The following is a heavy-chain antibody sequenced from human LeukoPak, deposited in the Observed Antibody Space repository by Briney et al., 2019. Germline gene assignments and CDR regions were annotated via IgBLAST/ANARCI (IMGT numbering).Heavy chain of an antibody. Sequence: ASVKVSCKASGYTFTGYYMHWVRQAPGQGLEWMGRINPDSGGTNYAQKFQGRVTMTRDTSISTAYMELSRLRSDDTAVYYCARGTAYYYDSSGYYYWGQGTLVTVSS. CDR1: GYTFTGYY. CDR2: INPDSGGT. D-gene: IGHD3-22*01. CDR3: ARGTAYYYDSSGYYY. J-gene: IGHJ4*02. V-gene: IGHV1-2*06.